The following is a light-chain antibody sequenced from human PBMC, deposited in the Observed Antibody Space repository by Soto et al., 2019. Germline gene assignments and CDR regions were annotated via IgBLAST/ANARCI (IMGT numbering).Light chain of an antibody. CDR2: EVS. CDR3: SPYAGTNIPVV. Sequence: QSALTQPPSASGSPGQSVTISCTGSSSDVGGYNFVSWYQQHPGKAPKLMIYEVSERPSGVPNRFSGSKSGNTASLTVSGLQTDDEADYYCSPYAGTNIPVVFGGGTKLTVL. CDR1: SSDVGGYNF. V-gene: IGLV2-8*01. J-gene: IGLJ2*01.